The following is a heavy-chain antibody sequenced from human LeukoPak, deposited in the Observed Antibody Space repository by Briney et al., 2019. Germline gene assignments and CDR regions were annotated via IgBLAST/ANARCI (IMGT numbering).Heavy chain of an antibody. CDR2: ISSSGSTI. Sequence: GGSLRLSCAASGFTFSDYYMSWIRQAPGKGLEWVSYISSSGSTIYYADSVKGRFTISRDNAKNTLYLQMNSLRVEDTAVYYCVCLGLGGLSLDWGQGTLVTVSS. CDR1: GFTFSDYY. CDR3: VCLGLGGLSLD. V-gene: IGHV3-11*04. D-gene: IGHD3-16*01. J-gene: IGHJ4*02.